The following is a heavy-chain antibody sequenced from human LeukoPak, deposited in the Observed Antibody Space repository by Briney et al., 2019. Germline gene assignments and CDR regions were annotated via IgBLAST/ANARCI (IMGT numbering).Heavy chain of an antibody. CDR1: GGSISSYY. CDR3: AAETFWSGYYRY. Sequence: SETLSLTCTVSGGSISSYYWSWIRQPAGKGLEWIGRIYTSGSTNYNPSLESRVTMSVDTSKNQFSLKLSSVTAADTAVYYCAAETFWSGYYRYWGQGTLVTVSS. D-gene: IGHD3-3*01. CDR2: IYTSGST. V-gene: IGHV4-4*07. J-gene: IGHJ4*02.